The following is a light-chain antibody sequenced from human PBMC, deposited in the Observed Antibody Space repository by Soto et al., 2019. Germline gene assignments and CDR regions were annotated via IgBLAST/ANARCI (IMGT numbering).Light chain of an antibody. CDR3: QQYYISQTT. CDR1: QSVLYSSNSKNY. V-gene: IGKV4-1*01. J-gene: IGKJ3*01. Sequence: DIVMTQSPDSLAVSLGERATINCKSSQSVLYSSNSKNYLAWYQQKPGQPPKLLIYWASTRESGVPDRFSGSGSGTNFTLTISSLQAEDVAVYYCQQYYISQTTFGPGTKVDIK. CDR2: WAS.